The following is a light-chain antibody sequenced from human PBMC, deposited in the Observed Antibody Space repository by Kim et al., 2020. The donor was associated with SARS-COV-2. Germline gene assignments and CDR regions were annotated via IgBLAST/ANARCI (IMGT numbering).Light chain of an antibody. Sequence: EIVLTQSPGTLSLSPGERATLSCRASQSVSSSYLAWYQQKPGQAPRLLIYDASSRATGIPDRFSGSGSGTDFTLTISRLEPEDFVVYYCQQYVTSLCTFGQGTKLEIK. CDR1: QSVSSSY. CDR3: QQYVTSLCT. V-gene: IGKV3-20*01. J-gene: IGKJ2*02. CDR2: DAS.